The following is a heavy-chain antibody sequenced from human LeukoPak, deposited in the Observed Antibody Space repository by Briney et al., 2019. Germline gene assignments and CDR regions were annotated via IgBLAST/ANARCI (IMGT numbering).Heavy chain of an antibody. V-gene: IGHV1-18*03. CDR3: ARVKAYFDWLLSRIDY. J-gene: IGHJ4*02. D-gene: IGHD3-9*01. Sequence: ASVKVSCKASGYTVSSYGISWVRQAPGQGLEWMGWISAYNGNTIYAQKLKGRVTMTPDTYTSTALMELRSLRYDDVAVYDCARVKAYFDWLLSRIDYWGQGTLVTVSS. CDR2: ISAYNGNT. CDR1: GYTVSSYG.